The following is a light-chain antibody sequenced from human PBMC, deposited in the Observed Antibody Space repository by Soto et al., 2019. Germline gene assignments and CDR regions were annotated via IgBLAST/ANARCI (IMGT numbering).Light chain of an antibody. CDR2: AAS. J-gene: IGKJ3*01. CDR1: QGMSNY. V-gene: IGKV1-27*01. CDR3: PKYNSPVTFT. Sequence: DIQMTQSPSSLSASVGDRVTITCRARQGMSNYLAWYQQKPGKVPKLLIYAASTLQSGVPSRFSGSGSGTDFTITISSLQPEDVANYNCPKYNSPVTFTFGPGTKVDIK.